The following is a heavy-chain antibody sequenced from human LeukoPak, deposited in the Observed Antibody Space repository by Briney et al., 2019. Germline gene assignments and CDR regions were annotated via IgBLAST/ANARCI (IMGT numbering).Heavy chain of an antibody. Sequence: GGSLRLSCAASGFTFSNAWMSWVRQAPGKGLEWVGRIKSKTDGGTTDYAAPVKGRFTVSRDDSKNTLYLQMNSLKTEDTAVYYCTSDPNEITMIVVGNTGKYNWFDPWGQGTLVTVSS. V-gene: IGHV3-15*01. CDR1: GFTFSNAW. J-gene: IGHJ5*02. D-gene: IGHD3-22*01. CDR3: TSDPNEITMIVVGNTGKYNWFDP. CDR2: IKSKTDGGTT.